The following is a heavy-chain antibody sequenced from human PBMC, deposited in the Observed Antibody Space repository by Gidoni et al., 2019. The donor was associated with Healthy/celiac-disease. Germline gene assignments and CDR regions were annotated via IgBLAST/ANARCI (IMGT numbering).Heavy chain of an antibody. CDR3: AREGLTTVTTWGPSPADDYFDY. D-gene: IGHD4-17*01. Sequence: QVQLVESGGGVVQPGRSLRLSSAASGFTFSSYAMHWFRQAPGKGLEWVAVISYDGSNKYYADSVKGRFTISRDNSKNTLYLQMNSLRAEDTAVYYCAREGLTTVTTWGPSPADDYFDYWGQGTLVTVSS. CDR2: ISYDGSNK. V-gene: IGHV3-30*01. CDR1: GFTFSSYA. J-gene: IGHJ4*02.